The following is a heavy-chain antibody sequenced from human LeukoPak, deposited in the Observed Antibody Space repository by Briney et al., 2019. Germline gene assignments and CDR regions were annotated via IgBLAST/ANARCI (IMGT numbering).Heavy chain of an antibody. V-gene: IGHV4-39*02. Sequence: PSETLSLTCTVSGGSISSSSYYWGWIRQPPGKGLEWIGSIYYSGSTYYNPSLKSRVTISVDTSKNQFSLKLSSVTAADTAVYYCARDTPATSTRYFDSWGQGTLVTVSS. CDR3: ARDTPATSTRYFDS. CDR1: GGSISSSSYY. CDR2: IYYSGST. J-gene: IGHJ4*02. D-gene: IGHD2-15*01.